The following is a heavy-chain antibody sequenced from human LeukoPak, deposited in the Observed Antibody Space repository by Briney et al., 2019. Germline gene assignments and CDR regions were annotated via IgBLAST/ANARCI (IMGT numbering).Heavy chain of an antibody. J-gene: IGHJ4*02. V-gene: IGHV4-61*01. D-gene: IGHD4-17*01. Sequence: SETLSLTCTVSGGSVSSGSYYWSWIQQPPGKGLEWIGYIYYNGSTNYNPSLKSRVTISVDTFKKQFSLKLSSVTAADTAVYYCARITHGDYVLDYWGQGTLVTVSS. CDR1: GGSVSSGSYY. CDR3: ARITHGDYVLDY. CDR2: IYYNGST.